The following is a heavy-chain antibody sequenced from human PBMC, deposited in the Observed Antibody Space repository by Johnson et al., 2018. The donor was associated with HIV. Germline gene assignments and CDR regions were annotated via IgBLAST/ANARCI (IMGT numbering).Heavy chain of an antibody. V-gene: IGHV3-30*04. Sequence: QVQLVESGGGVVQPGRSLRLSCAASGFTFSSYAVHWVRQAPGKGLEWVAVISYDGSNKYYADSVKGRFTISRDNSKNTLYLQMNSLRAEDTAVYYCARAGGSDAFDIWGQGTMVTVSS. CDR1: GFTFSSYA. J-gene: IGHJ3*02. CDR2: ISYDGSNK. CDR3: ARAGGSDAFDI.